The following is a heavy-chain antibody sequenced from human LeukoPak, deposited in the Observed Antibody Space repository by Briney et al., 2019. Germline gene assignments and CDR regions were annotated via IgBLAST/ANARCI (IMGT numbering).Heavy chain of an antibody. D-gene: IGHD2-2*01. J-gene: IGHJ4*02. CDR1: GGSISSYY. CDR2: IYYSGST. V-gene: IGHV4-59*12. Sequence: PSETLSLTCTVSGGSISSYYWSWIRQPPGKGLEWIGYIYYSGSTNYNPSLKSRVTISVDTSKNQLSLKLTSVTAADTAVYYCARIGGSTTWYPFDYWGQGTLVTVSS. CDR3: ARIGGSTTWYPFDY.